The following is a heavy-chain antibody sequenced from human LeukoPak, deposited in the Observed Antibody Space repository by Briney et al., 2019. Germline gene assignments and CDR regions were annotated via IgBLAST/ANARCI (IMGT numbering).Heavy chain of an antibody. CDR1: GGSISSYY. V-gene: IGHV4-59*08. Sequence: PWETLSLTCTVSGGSISSYYWSWIRQPPGKGLEWMGYIYYGGSTNYNPLHKSRVTISVDTAKNPFSLKLSSVTAADTAVYYCARMGGDDLIYYYYGMDVWGQGTTVPVSS. CDR3: ARMGGDDLIYYYYGMDV. J-gene: IGHJ6*02. CDR2: IYYGGST. D-gene: IGHD4-17*01.